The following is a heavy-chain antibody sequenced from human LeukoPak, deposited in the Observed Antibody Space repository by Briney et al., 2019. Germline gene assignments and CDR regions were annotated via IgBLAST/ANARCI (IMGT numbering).Heavy chain of an antibody. V-gene: IGHV1-69*13. CDR2: IIPIFGTA. J-gene: IGHJ4*02. Sequence: SVKVSCKASGGTFSSYAISWVRQAPGQGLGWMGGIIPIFGTANYAQKFQGRVTITADESTSTAYMELSSLRSEDTAVYYCARHYGSGSYSPNYYFDYWGQGTLVTVSS. CDR1: GGTFSSYA. CDR3: ARHYGSGSYSPNYYFDY. D-gene: IGHD3-10*01.